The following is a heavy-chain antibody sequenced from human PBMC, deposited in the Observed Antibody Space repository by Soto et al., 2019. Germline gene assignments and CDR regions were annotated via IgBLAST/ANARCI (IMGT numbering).Heavy chain of an antibody. CDR3: ARQGFGPLHGLVDV. V-gene: IGHV4-59*08. CDR2: VHHSWGS. CDR1: GGSISSYY. J-gene: IGHJ6*02. Sequence: QVQLQESGPGLVKPSETLSLSCTVSGGSISSYYWSWFRQSPGKRMEWIGYVHHSWGSSYNPSLQSRVAISLDKSKSQFSVKVTSVTATDTAVYYCARQGFGPLHGLVDVWGQGTTVTVSS. D-gene: IGHD3-10*01.